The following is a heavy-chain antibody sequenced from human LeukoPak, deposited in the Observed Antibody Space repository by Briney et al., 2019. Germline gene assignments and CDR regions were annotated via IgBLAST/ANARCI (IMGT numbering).Heavy chain of an antibody. V-gene: IGHV4-4*07. CDR2: IYTTGST. J-gene: IGHJ4*02. CDR3: ASRSSIWSGYQDTLYYFDS. CDR1: GGSISSYY. D-gene: IGHD3-3*01. Sequence: SETLSLTCTVSGGSISSYYWSWIRQPAGKGLEWIGRIYTTGSTNYNPSLKSRVTIPVDTSKNQFSLKLSSVTAADTAVYYCASRSSIWSGYQDTLYYFDSWGQGTLVTVSS.